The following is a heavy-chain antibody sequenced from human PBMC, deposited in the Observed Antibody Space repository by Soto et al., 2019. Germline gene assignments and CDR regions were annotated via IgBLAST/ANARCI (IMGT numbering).Heavy chain of an antibody. Sequence: ASVKVSCKASGGTFSSYAISWVRQAPGQGLEWMGGIIPIFGTANYAQKFQGRVTITADKSTSTAYMEPSSLRSEDTAVYYCARDRVGYCSGGSCYPHGYYYYGMDVWGQGTTVTVSS. V-gene: IGHV1-69*06. J-gene: IGHJ6*02. D-gene: IGHD2-15*01. CDR3: ARDRVGYCSGGSCYPHGYYYYGMDV. CDR1: GGTFSSYA. CDR2: IIPIFGTA.